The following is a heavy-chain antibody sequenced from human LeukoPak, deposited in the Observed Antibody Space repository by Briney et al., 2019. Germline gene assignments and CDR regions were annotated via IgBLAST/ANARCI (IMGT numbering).Heavy chain of an antibody. J-gene: IGHJ4*02. Sequence: SETLSLTCTVSGGSISSGSYYWSWIRQPPGKGLEWIGYIYYSGTTNYNPSLKSRVTMSVDTSKNQFSLKLRSVTAADTAVYYCARDRKFGSSFDYWGQGTLVTVSS. CDR3: ARDRKFGSSFDY. CDR2: IYYSGTT. V-gene: IGHV4-61*01. D-gene: IGHD1-26*01. CDR1: GGSISSGSYY.